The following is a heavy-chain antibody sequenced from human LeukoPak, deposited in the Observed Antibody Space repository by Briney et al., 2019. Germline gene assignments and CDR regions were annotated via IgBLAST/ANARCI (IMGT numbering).Heavy chain of an antibody. CDR3: ARSGDGEWLYDY. Sequence: GGSLRLSCAASGFTFSSYSMNWVHQAPGKGLEWVSSISSSSSYIYYADSVKGRFTISRDNAKNSLYLQMNSLRAEDTAVYYCARSGDGEWLYDYWGQGTLVTVSS. CDR2: ISSSSSYI. V-gene: IGHV3-21*01. J-gene: IGHJ4*02. CDR1: GFTFSSYS. D-gene: IGHD3-3*01.